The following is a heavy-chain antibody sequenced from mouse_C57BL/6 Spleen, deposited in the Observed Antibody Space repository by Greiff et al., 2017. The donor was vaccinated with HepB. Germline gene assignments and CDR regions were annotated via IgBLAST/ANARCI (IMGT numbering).Heavy chain of an antibody. CDR2: IWSDGST. CDR3: ARHEMIYDGYYEFAY. D-gene: IGHD2-3*01. Sequence: QVQLQQSGPGLVAPSQSLSITCTVSGFSLTSYGVHWVRQPPGKGLEWLVVIWSDGSTTYNSALKSRLSISKDNSKSQVFLKMNSLQTDDTAIYYCARHEMIYDGYYEFAYWGQGTLVTVSA. CDR1: GFSLTSYG. V-gene: IGHV2-6-1*01. J-gene: IGHJ3*01.